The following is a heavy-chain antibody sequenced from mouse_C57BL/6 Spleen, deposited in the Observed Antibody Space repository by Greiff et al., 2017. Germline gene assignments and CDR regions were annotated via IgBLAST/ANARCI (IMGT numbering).Heavy chain of an antibody. CDR3: ARTNSPFAY. D-gene: IGHD2-12*01. CDR2: IDPSDSDT. Sequence: VQLQQPGAELVKPGASVKMSCKASGYTFTSYWMQWVKQRPGQGLEWIGEIDPSDSDTNYNQKFKAKATLTVDTSSSTAYMQLSSLTSEDSAVYYCARTNSPFAYWGQGTLVTVSA. CDR1: GYTFTSYW. V-gene: IGHV1-50*01. J-gene: IGHJ3*01.